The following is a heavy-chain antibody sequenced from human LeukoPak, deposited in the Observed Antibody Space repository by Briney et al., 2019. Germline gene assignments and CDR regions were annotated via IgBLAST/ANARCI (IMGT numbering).Heavy chain of an antibody. CDR3: ARDEIAAAVPGGWFDP. V-gene: IGHV3-48*03. CDR2: ISSSGSTI. J-gene: IGHJ5*02. Sequence: GGSLRLSCAASGFTFSSYEMNWVRQAPGKGLEWVSYISSSGSTIYYADSVKGRFTISGDNAKNSLYLQMNSLRAEDTAVYYCARDEIAAAVPGGWFDPWGQGTLVTVSS. CDR1: GFTFSSYE. D-gene: IGHD6-13*01.